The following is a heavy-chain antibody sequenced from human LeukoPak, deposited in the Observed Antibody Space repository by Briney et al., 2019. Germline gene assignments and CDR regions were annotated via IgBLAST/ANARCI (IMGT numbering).Heavy chain of an antibody. Sequence: PSETLSLTCAVSGCSISSGYYWGWIRQPPGKGLEWIGSIYHSGSTYYNPSLKSRVTISVDTSKNQFSLKLSSLTAADTAVYYCARQHFGGSYVTFMRVVGPFDYWGQGTLVTVSS. CDR2: IYHSGST. CDR1: GCSISSGYY. J-gene: IGHJ4*02. CDR3: ARQHFGGSYVTFMRVVGPFDY. D-gene: IGHD1-26*01. V-gene: IGHV4-38-2*01.